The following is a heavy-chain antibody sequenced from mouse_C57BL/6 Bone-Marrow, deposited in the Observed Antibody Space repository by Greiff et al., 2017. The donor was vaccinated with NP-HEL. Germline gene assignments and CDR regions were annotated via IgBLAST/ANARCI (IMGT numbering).Heavy chain of an antibody. CDR2: IYPGDGDT. D-gene: IGHD1-1*01. CDR1: GYAFSSSW. Sequence: VKLQESGPELVKPGASVKISCKASGYAFSSSWMNWVKQRPGKGLEWIGRIYPGDGDTNYNGKFKGKATLTADKSSSTAYMQLSSLTSEDSAVYFCARRGTTVVAGGYFDYWGQGTTLTVSS. V-gene: IGHV1-82*01. CDR3: ARRGTTVVAGGYFDY. J-gene: IGHJ2*01.